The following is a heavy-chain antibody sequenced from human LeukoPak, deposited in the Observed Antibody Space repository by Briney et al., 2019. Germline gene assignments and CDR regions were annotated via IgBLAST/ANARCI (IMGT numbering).Heavy chain of an antibody. Sequence: SETLSLTCSVSGDSMKNNNYYWSWIRQSAGKGLEWLGRIYSSGSSIYSPSLKSRLTISIDTSKNQFSLRLTSVTGADTAVYYCSSANTLNGLHYWGQGTLVTVSS. V-gene: IGHV4-61*02. J-gene: IGHJ4*02. CDR1: GDSMKNNNYY. D-gene: IGHD4/OR15-4a*01. CDR2: IYSSGSS. CDR3: SSANTLNGLHY.